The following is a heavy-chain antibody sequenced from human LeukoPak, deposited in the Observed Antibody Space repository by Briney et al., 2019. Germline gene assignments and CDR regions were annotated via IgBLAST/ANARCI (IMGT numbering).Heavy chain of an antibody. CDR1: GFTFSSYG. CDR2: IRYDGSNK. V-gene: IGHV3-30*02. J-gene: IGHJ4*02. Sequence: PGGSLRLSCAASGFTFSSYGMHWVRQAPGKGLEWVAFIRYDGSNKYYADSVKGRFTISRDNSKNTLYLQMNSLRAEDTAVYYCAKDPGSSDYIYGGYFDYWGQGTLVTVSS. CDR3: AKDPGSSDYIYGGYFDY. D-gene: IGHD5-18*01.